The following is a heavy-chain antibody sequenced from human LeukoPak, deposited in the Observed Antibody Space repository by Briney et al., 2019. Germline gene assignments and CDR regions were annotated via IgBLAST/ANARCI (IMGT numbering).Heavy chain of an antibody. Sequence: PWGTLTLSCAASGFTFRGCGMHWVRQAPGKGLEWVAVVSYDGVETHYADPEKGRFTIARDNSKNTLSLQMNNLRDEGTAVYYCAGEREISLHRKVRLFDQCGEGALITVSS. V-gene: IGHV3-30*03. CDR1: GFTFRGCG. CDR2: VSYDGVET. J-gene: IGHJ4*02. CDR3: AGEREISLHRKVRLFDQ. D-gene: IGHD1-14*01.